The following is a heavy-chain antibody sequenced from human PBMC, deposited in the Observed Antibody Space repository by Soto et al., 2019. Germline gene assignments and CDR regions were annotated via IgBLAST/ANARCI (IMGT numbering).Heavy chain of an antibody. Sequence: PGGSLRLSCAASGFTFSSYWMSWVRQAPGKGLEWVANIKQDGSEKYYVDSVKGRFTISRDNAKNSLYLQMNSLRAEDTAVYYCARDNRQYYDYIWGSYRSFDYWGQGTLVTVSS. D-gene: IGHD3-16*02. CDR3: ARDNRQYYDYIWGSYRSFDY. V-gene: IGHV3-7*01. J-gene: IGHJ4*02. CDR1: GFTFSSYW. CDR2: IKQDGSEK.